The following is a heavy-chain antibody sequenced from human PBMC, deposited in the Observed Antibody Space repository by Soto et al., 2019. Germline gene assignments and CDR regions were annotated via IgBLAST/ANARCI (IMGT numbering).Heavy chain of an antibody. CDR3: ASASSITIFGMARSSGMDV. Sequence: PSQTLSLTFAISWYSLSRNSAPWNWIRQAPSRGLEWLGRTYYRSKWYNDYAVSVKSRITINPDTSKNQFSLQLNSVTPEDTAVYYCASASSITIFGMARSSGMDVWGQGTTVTVSS. J-gene: IGHJ6*02. V-gene: IGHV6-1*01. CDR2: TYYRSKWYN. CDR1: WYSLSRNSAP. D-gene: IGHD3-3*01.